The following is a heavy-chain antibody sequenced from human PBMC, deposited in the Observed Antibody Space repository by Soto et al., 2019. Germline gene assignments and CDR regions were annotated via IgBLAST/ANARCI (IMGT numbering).Heavy chain of an antibody. CDR3: ARVGIRTESAYSGYGYYFDY. CDR2: IIPIFGTA. Sequence: QVQLVQSGAEVKKPGSSVKVSCKASGGTFSSYANSWVRQAPGQGLEWMGGIIPIFGTANYAQKFQGRVTIAADESTSTAYMELSSLRSEDTAVYYCARVGIRTESAYSGYGYYFDYWGQGTLVTVSS. D-gene: IGHD5-12*01. CDR1: GGTFSSYA. V-gene: IGHV1-69*01. J-gene: IGHJ4*02.